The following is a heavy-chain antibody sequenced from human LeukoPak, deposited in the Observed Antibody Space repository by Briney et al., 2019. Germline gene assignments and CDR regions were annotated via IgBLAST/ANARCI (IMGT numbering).Heavy chain of an antibody. CDR1: EFSFSNYW. Sequence: GGSLRLSCAASEFSFSNYWMSWVRQAPGKGLEWVSTVNADGGNTYYADSVKGRFTISRDNSKSTLILQMNSLRVEDTALYYCTKRVKYGGTWDHFADWGQGTLVTVSS. CDR2: VNADGGNT. CDR3: TKRVKYGGTWDHFAD. J-gene: IGHJ4*02. V-gene: IGHV3-23*01. D-gene: IGHD1-26*01.